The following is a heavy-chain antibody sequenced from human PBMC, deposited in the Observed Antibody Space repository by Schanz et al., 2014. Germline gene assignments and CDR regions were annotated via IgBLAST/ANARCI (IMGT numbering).Heavy chain of an antibody. CDR2: IDPNGGAT. CDR3: AREGTVIRGLSGWFDP. J-gene: IGHJ5*02. D-gene: IGHD3-10*01. CDR1: GYTFIDYY. Sequence: QVQLVQSGAEVKKPGASVKVSCKASGYTFIDYYMHWVRQAPGQGLEWVGWIDPNGGATNHAQMLQGRVTMTRDTSISPVYMELSRLRSDDTAVYYCAREGTVIRGLSGWFDPWGQGTLVTVSS. V-gene: IGHV1-2*02.